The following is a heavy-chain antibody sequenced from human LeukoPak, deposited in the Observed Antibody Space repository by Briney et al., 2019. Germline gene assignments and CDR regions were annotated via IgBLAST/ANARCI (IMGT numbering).Heavy chain of an antibody. Sequence: SETLSLTCTASGGSISSYYWSWIRQPPGKGLEWIGYIYYSGSTNYNPSLKSRVTISVDTSKNQFSLKLSSVTAADTAVYYCARDPGDDFWSGYAGYWGQGTLVTVSS. V-gene: IGHV4-59*01. CDR3: ARDPGDDFWSGYAGY. D-gene: IGHD3-3*01. CDR2: IYYSGST. J-gene: IGHJ4*02. CDR1: GGSISSYY.